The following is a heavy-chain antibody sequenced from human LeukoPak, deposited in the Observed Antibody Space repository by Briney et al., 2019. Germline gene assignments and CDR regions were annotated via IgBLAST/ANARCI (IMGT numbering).Heavy chain of an antibody. V-gene: IGHV4-39*01. CDR3: ARHRSGWLQSSFDY. CDR1: GGPISSSSSY. CDR2: IYYSGSS. D-gene: IGHD5-24*01. J-gene: IGHJ4*02. Sequence: SETLSLTCSVSGGPISSSSSYWGWIRQPPGKGLERIGCIYYSGSSFDNPALKSRVTISVDTSKNQFSLKLSSVTAADTAVYYCARHRSGWLQSSFDYWGRGTLVTVSS.